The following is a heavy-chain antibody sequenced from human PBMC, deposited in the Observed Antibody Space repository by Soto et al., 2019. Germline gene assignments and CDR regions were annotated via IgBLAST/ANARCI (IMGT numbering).Heavy chain of an antibody. CDR2: IYPGDSDT. CDR3: ARHVAAAGSSDDAFDI. D-gene: IGHD6-13*01. V-gene: IGHV5-51*01. J-gene: IGHJ3*02. CDR1: GYTFTDFW. Sequence: GESLKISCKGSGYTFTDFWIGWVRHMPGKGLEWMGIIYPGDSDTRYSPSFQGQVTISADKSISTAFLQWTSLQAADTAIYYCARHVAAAGSSDDAFDIWGRGTMVTVSS.